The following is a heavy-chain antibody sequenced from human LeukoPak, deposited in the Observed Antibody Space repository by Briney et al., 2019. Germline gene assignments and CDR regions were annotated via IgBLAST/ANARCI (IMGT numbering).Heavy chain of an antibody. V-gene: IGHV4-39*01. J-gene: IGHJ4*02. CDR1: GGSISSSSYY. CDR2: IYYSGST. D-gene: IGHD4-11*01. Sequence: PSETLSLTCTVSGGSISSSSYYWGWIRQPPGKGLEWIGSIYYSGSTYYNPSLKSRVTISVDTSKNQFSLKLSSVTAADTAVYYCARRRDYSSPSWYFDYWGQGTLVTVSS. CDR3: ARRRDYSSPSWYFDY.